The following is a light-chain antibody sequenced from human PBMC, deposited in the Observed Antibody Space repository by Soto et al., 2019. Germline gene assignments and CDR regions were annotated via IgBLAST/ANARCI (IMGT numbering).Light chain of an antibody. CDR2: KAS. CDR3: QQYNSYSPPWT. V-gene: IGKV1-5*03. CDR1: QSISSW. Sequence: DIQMTQSPSTLSASVGDRVTITCRASQSISSWLAWYQRKPGKAPKLLIYKASSLESGVPSRFSGSGSGTEFTLTISSLQPDDFATYYCQQYNSYSPPWTFGQGTKVEIK. J-gene: IGKJ1*01.